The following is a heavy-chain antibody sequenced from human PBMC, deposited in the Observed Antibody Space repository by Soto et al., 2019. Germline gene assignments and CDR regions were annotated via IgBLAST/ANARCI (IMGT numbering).Heavy chain of an antibody. CDR1: GASISRGAYY. V-gene: IGHV4-31*03. J-gene: IGHJ5*02. D-gene: IGHD7-27*01. CDR3: ARGVLANWGPENWFDP. Sequence: SETLSLTCSVSGASISRGAYYWSWIRQHPGKGLEWIGNIYYSGSAYYNPSLKSRVAISVDTSQNQFSLRLSSVTAADTAVYXCARGVLANWGPENWFDPWGQGTLVTVS. CDR2: IYYSGSA.